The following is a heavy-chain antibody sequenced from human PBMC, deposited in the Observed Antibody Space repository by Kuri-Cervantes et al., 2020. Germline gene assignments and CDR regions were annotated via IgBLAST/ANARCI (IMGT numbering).Heavy chain of an antibody. CDR1: GFTFSDYY. Sequence: GESLKISCAASGFTFSDYYMSWIRQAPGKGLEWVAVIWYDGSNKYYADSVKGRFTISRDNAKNTLYLQMNSLRAEDTAVYYCAKEGSSWYFNYFGYWGQGTLVTVSS. V-gene: IGHV3-30*02. D-gene: IGHD6-13*01. CDR2: IWYDGSNK. CDR3: AKEGSSWYFNYFGY. J-gene: IGHJ4*02.